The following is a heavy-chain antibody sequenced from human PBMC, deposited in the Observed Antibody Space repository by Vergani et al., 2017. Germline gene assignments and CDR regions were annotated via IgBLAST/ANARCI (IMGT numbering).Heavy chain of an antibody. J-gene: IGHJ3*02. CDR2: INSDGSST. V-gene: IGHV3-74*01. Sequence: EVQLVESGGGLVQPGGSLRLSCAASGFTFSSYWMHWVCQAPGKGLVWVSRINSDGSSTSYADSVKGRFTISRDNAKNTLYLQMNSLRAEDTAVYYCARAAAVARFSDAFDIWGQGTMVTVSS. D-gene: IGHD6-19*01. CDR3: ARAAAVARFSDAFDI. CDR1: GFTFSSYW.